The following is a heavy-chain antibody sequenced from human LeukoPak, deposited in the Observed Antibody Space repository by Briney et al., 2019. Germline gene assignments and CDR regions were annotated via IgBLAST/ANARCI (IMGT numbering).Heavy chain of an antibody. CDR3: ARDRGTGGPFDY. CDR1: GGSISSYY. V-gene: IGHV4-59*01. D-gene: IGHD7-27*01. Sequence: SETLSLTCTASGGSISSYYWSWIRQPPGKGLEWIGYIYYSGSTNYNPSLKSRVTISVETSKNQFSLKLSSVTAADTAVYYCARDRGTGGPFDYWGQGTLVTVSS. J-gene: IGHJ4*02. CDR2: IYYSGST.